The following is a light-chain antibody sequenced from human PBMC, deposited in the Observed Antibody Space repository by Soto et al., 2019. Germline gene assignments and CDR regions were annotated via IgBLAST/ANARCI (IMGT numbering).Light chain of an antibody. CDR3: SSYAGSRYV. CDR2: EVS. Sequence: ALTQPPSASGSPGQSVTISCAGTSSDVGGYNYVSWYQQHPGKAPKLMIYEVSKRPSGVPDRFSGSKSGNTASLAVSGLQAEDEADYYCSSYAGSRYVFGTGTKVTVL. V-gene: IGLV2-8*01. CDR1: SSDVGGYNY. J-gene: IGLJ1*01.